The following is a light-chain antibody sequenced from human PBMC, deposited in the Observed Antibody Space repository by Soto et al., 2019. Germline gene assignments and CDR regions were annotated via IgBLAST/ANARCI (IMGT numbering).Light chain of an antibody. V-gene: IGKV1-27*01. CDR3: QKYNSAPLT. CDR2: GAS. J-gene: IGKJ4*01. CDR1: QGIGNY. Sequence: DIQMTQSPSSLSASVGDRVTITCRASQGIGNYLAWYQQKPGKVPKLLIYGASTLQSGVPSRFSGSGSVTDFPLTISGLQPEDVATYYCQKYNSAPLTFGGGTKVESK.